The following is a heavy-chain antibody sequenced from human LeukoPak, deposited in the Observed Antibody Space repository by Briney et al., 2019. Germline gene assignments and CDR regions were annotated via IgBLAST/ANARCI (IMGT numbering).Heavy chain of an antibody. CDR2: INPNSGGT. V-gene: IGHV1-2*02. Sequence: ASXKVSCKASGYTFTCYYMHWVRQAPGQGLEGMGWINPNSGGTNYEQKFQGRVTMTRDTSISTAYMELSRLRSDDTAVYYCARLYSSSWYGGNWFDPWGQGTLVTVSS. CDR3: ARLYSSSWYGGNWFDP. D-gene: IGHD6-13*01. J-gene: IGHJ5*02. CDR1: GYTFTCYY.